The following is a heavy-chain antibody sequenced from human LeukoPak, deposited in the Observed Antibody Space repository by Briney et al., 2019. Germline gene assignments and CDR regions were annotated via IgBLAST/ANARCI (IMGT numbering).Heavy chain of an antibody. D-gene: IGHD6-13*01. CDR3: ARAVGNSSSVDAFDI. Sequence: SETLSLTCAVYGGPFSGYYWSWIRQPPGKGLEWIGEINHSGSTNYNPSLKSRVTISVDTSKNQFSLKLSSVTAADTAVYYCARAVGNSSSVDAFDIWGQGTMVTVSS. CDR1: GGPFSGYY. CDR2: INHSGST. J-gene: IGHJ3*02. V-gene: IGHV4-34*01.